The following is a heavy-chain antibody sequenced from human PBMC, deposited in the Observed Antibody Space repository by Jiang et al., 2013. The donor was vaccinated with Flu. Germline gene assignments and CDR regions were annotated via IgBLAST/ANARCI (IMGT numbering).Heavy chain of an antibody. J-gene: IGHJ4*02. CDR2: IYNNGIT. D-gene: IGHD2-2*01. V-gene: IGHV4-61*01. CDR1: GGSVSSASYY. Sequence: GSGLVKPSETLSLTCTVSGGSVSSASYYWSWIRQPPGKGLEWIGYIYNNGITNYSPSLKSRVTISLDMSKNQFSLKLTSVNAADTAVYYCARTSLKYASDYWGQGTLVTVSS. CDR3: ARTSLKYASDY.